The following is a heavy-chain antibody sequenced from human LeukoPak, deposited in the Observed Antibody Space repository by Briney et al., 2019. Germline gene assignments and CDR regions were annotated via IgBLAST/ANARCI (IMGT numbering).Heavy chain of an antibody. Sequence: SETLSLTCTVSGGSISSSSYYWGWIRQPPGKGLEWIGSIYYSGSTYYNPSLKSRVTISVDTSKNQFSLKLSSVTAADTAEYYCARREGSSGYYWGQGTLVTVSS. D-gene: IGHD3-22*01. CDR3: ARREGSSGYY. CDR1: GGSISSSSYY. V-gene: IGHV4-39*01. CDR2: IYYSGST. J-gene: IGHJ4*02.